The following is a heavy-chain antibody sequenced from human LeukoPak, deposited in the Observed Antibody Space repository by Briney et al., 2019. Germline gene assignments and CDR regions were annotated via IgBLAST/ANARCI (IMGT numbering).Heavy chain of an antibody. CDR1: GGSISSSSYY. CDR3: ARHRIPQKHYDSSGYYYPGAFDI. J-gene: IGHJ3*02. Sequence: SETLSLTCTVPGGSISSSSYYWGWIRQPPGKGLEWIGSLYYSGSTYYNPSLKSQVTISVDTSKNQFSLKLSSVTAADTAVYYCARHRIPQKHYDSSGYYYPGAFDIWGQGTMVTVSS. V-gene: IGHV4-39*01. CDR2: LYYSGST. D-gene: IGHD3-22*01.